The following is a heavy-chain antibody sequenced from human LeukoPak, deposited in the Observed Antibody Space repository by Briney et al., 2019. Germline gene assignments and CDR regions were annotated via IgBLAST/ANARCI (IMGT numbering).Heavy chain of an antibody. CDR3: ARAKKQGTTVTTGWFDP. J-gene: IGHJ5*02. CDR2: IIPILGIA. D-gene: IGHD4-11*01. V-gene: IGHV1-69*02. CDR1: GGTLRSYT. Sequence: SVNVSCKASGGTLRSYTIGWVRQARGQGLEGMGRIIPILGIAKYAQKFKGRVTITADKSTSTAYMEPSSLRSEDTAVYYCARAKKQGTTVTTGWFDPWGQGTLVTVSS.